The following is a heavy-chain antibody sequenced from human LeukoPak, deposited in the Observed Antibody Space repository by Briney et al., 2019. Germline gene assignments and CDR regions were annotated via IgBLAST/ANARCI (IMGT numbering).Heavy chain of an antibody. V-gene: IGHV1-24*01. J-gene: IGHJ3*02. CDR3: AKGFSSSQTRGPFDI. CDR1: GYTLTELS. Sequence: ASVKVSCKVSGYTLTELSMHWVRQAPGKGLEWMGGFDPEDGETIYAQKFQGRVTMTEDTSTDTAYMELSSLRSEDTAVYYCAKGFSSSQTRGPFDIWGQGTMVTVSS. CDR2: FDPEDGET. D-gene: IGHD6-13*01.